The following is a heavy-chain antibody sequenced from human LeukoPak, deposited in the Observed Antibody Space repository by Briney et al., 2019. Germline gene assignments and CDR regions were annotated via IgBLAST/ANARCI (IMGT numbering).Heavy chain of an antibody. CDR3: ARQGHLTGDPTVNWFDP. J-gene: IGHJ5*02. V-gene: IGHV1-69*01. CDR1: GGIFSSYA. Sequence: SVKVSCKASGGIFSSYAISWVRQAPGQGLEWMGGVIPIFGTANYAQKFQGRVTITADESTSTAYMELSSLRSEDTAVYYCARQGHLTGDPTVNWFDPWGQGTLVTVSS. CDR2: VIPIFGTA. D-gene: IGHD3-9*01.